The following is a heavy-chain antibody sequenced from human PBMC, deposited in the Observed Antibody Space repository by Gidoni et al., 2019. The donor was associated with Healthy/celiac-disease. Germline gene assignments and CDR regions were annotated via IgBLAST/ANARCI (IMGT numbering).Heavy chain of an antibody. CDR1: GYTFTSYY. V-gene: IGHV1-46*03. CDR3: ASNSSGWYGSAFDI. Sequence: QVQLVQSGAEVTTPGASVKVSCKASGYTFTSYYMHWVRQAPGQGLEWMGISNPSGGSTSYAQKFQGRVTMTRDTSTSTVYMELSSRRSEDTAVYYCASNSSGWYGSAFDIWGQGTMVTVSS. CDR2: SNPSGGST. D-gene: IGHD6-19*01. J-gene: IGHJ3*02.